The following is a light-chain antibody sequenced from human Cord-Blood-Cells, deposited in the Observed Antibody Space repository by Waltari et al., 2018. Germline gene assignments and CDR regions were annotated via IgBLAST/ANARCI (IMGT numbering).Light chain of an antibody. CDR3: SSYTSSSTYV. CDR2: DVS. V-gene: IGLV2-14*01. CDR1: SSDVGGSNY. Sequence: HSALTQPASVSGSPGPSITIPCTGTSSDVGGSNYVSWYQQHPGKAPKLMIYDVSNRPSGVSNRFSGSKSGNTASLTISGLQAEDEADYYCSSYTSSSTYVFGTGTKVTVL. J-gene: IGLJ1*01.